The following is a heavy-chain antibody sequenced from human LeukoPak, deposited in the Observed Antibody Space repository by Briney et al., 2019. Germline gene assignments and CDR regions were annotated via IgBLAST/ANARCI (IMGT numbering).Heavy chain of an antibody. D-gene: IGHD1-14*01. Sequence: GGSLRLSCAASGFTFSGHWMSWVRQAPGKGLEWAANINQGGSDKYYVDSVKGRFTISRDNAKNLLYLQMNSLRGEDTAVYYCTRDRSRAEDDWGQGTLVTVSS. J-gene: IGHJ4*02. V-gene: IGHV3-7*01. CDR3: TRDRSRAEDD. CDR1: GFTFSGHW. CDR2: INQGGSDK.